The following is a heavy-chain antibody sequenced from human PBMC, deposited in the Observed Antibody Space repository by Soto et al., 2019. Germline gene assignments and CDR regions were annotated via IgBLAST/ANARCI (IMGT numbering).Heavy chain of an antibody. J-gene: IGHJ6*02. CDR3: AREEDSSYAYGMDV. D-gene: IGHD6-6*01. CDR2: IIPIFGTA. Sequence: QVQLVQSGAEVKKPGSSVKVSCKASGGTFSSYAISWVRQAPGQGLEWMGGIIPIFGTANYAQKFQGRVTITADESTSTAYMELSSLRSEDTAVYYCAREEDSSYAYGMDVWGQGTTVTVSS. CDR1: GGTFSSYA. V-gene: IGHV1-69*01.